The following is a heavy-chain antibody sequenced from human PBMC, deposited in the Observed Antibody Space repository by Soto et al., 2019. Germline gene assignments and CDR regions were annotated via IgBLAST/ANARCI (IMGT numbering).Heavy chain of an antibody. Sequence: GSLRLSCTGSGFTFGDEAVSWVRQAQGMGLDLIGFIAAYPYSGTTQYAASVKGRFTISRDDSENIAYLHMDRLETGDTAVYYCSRDLSTPPGSSPDYYGMDVWGQGTTVTVSS. CDR3: SRDLSTPPGSSPDYYGMDV. D-gene: IGHD1-26*01. CDR1: GFTFGDEA. CDR2: IAAYPYSGTT. V-gene: IGHV3-49*04. J-gene: IGHJ6*02.